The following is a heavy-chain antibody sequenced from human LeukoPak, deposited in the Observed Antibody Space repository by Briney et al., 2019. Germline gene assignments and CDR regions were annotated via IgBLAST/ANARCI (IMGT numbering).Heavy chain of an antibody. V-gene: IGHV4-59*01. CDR1: GGSISGSY. D-gene: IGHD2-21*02. J-gene: IGHJ6*02. CDR3: ARTGGDCSSGLCYYAMDV. CDR2: IHYSGST. Sequence: PSETLSLTCFVSGGSISGSYWGWIRQPPGKGLEWIGYIHYSGSTDYNPSLKSRVTLSVDMSKNQFSLKLSSVTAADTAVYYCARTGGDCSSGLCYYAMDVWGQGTTVTVS.